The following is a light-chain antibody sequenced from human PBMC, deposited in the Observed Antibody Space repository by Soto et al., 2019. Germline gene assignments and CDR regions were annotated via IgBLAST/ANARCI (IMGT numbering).Light chain of an antibody. CDR2: SAS. Sequence: EIVLTQSPGTLSLYPGERATLSCRASQSVSSNYLAWYQQKPGQAPRVLIYSASSRATGIPDRFSGSGSGTDFTLTISRLEPEDFAVYYCQQYGSSPTFGQRTKVDIK. CDR1: QSVSSNY. J-gene: IGKJ1*01. V-gene: IGKV3-20*01. CDR3: QQYGSSPT.